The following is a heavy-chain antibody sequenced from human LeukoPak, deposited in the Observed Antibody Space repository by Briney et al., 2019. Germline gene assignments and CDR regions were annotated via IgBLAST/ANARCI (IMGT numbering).Heavy chain of an antibody. CDR1: GGSISNGGYS. CDR3: ARMVWGSGSYPYWFEP. J-gene: IGHJ5*02. Sequence: SQTLFLTCAVSGGSISNGGYSWSWIRQPPGKGLESIGYIYHSGSTYYNPSLKSRVTISVDRSKNQFSLKLSSVTAADTAVYYCARMVWGSGSYPYWFEPWGQGTLVTVSS. D-gene: IGHD3-10*01. CDR2: IYHSGST. V-gene: IGHV4-30-2*01.